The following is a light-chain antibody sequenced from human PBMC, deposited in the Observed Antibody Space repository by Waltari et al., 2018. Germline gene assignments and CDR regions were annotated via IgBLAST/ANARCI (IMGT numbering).Light chain of an antibody. CDR3: QQYRNLWT. CDR2: KAS. J-gene: IGKJ1*01. Sequence: DIQMTQSPSTLSASVGDRLTITCRASQRLSNWLAWYQQKPGKAPKVLIYKASTLESGVPSRFSGSGSGTEFTLTISSLQPDDFATYYCQQYRNLWTFGQGTKVEIK. CDR1: QRLSNW. V-gene: IGKV1-5*03.